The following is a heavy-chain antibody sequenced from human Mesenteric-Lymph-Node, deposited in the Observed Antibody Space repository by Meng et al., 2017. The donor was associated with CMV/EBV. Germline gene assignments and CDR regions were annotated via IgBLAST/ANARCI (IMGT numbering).Heavy chain of an antibody. CDR1: GGSFSGYY. D-gene: IGHD4-23*01. CDR3: ARHQRWLKSEGGFNY. CDR2: INHSGST. J-gene: IGHJ4*02. V-gene: IGHV4-34*01. Sequence: QVQLQQWGGGLLKPPETLSLPCAVYGGSFSGYYWSWIRQPPGKGLEWIGEINHSGSTNYNPSLKSRVTISVDTSKNQFSLKLSSVTAADTAVYYCARHQRWLKSEGGFNYWGQGTLVTVSS.